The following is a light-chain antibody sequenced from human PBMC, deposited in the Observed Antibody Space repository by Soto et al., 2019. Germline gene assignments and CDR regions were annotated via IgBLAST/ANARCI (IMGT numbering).Light chain of an antibody. Sequence: QSALTQPASVSGSPGQSITISCTGTSSDVGGYNYVSWYQQHPGKVPKLMIYDVSNRPSGVSNRFSGSKSGNTASLTISGLQAEDEADYYCSPYTSSSTYVFGIGTKLTVL. CDR2: DVS. V-gene: IGLV2-14*03. CDR3: SPYTSSSTYV. CDR1: SSDVGGYNY. J-gene: IGLJ1*01.